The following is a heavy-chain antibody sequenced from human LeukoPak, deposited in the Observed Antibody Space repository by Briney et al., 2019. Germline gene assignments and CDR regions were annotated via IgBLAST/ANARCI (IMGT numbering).Heavy chain of an antibody. CDR3: AKDRGSSWPNFDY. V-gene: IGHV3-30*18. CDR2: ISYDGSNK. D-gene: IGHD6-13*01. Sequence: GGSLRLSCAASGSTFSSYGMHWVRQAPGKGLEWVAVISYDGSNKYYADSVKGRFTISRDNSKNTLYLQMNSLRAEDTAVYYCAKDRGSSWPNFDYWGQGTLVTVSS. CDR1: GSTFSSYG. J-gene: IGHJ4*02.